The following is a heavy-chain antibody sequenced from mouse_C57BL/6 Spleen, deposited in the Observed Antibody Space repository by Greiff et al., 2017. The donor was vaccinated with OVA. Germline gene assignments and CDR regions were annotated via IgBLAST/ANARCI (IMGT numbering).Heavy chain of an antibody. CDR3: ARSGLWPFAY. D-gene: IGHD1-1*02. V-gene: IGHV1-54*01. J-gene: IGHJ3*01. Sequence: QVQLQQSGAELVRPGTSVKVSCKASGYAFTNYLIEWVKQRPGQGLEWIGVINPGSGGTNYNEKFKGKATLTADKSSSTAYMQLSSLTSEDSAVYFCARSGLWPFAYWGQGTLVTVSA. CDR2: INPGSGGT. CDR1: GYAFTNYL.